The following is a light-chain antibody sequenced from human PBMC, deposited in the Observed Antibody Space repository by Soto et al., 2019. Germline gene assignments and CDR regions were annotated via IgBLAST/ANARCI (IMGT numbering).Light chain of an antibody. CDR1: TSNIGTNT. CDR2: NTN. Sequence: QSFLPQPPSASGTPGQRVTISCSGGTSNIGTNTVNWYQQLPGTAPKLLIYNTNQRPVGVPDRFSGSKSGTSASLAISGLRSEDEASYFCATWDDSLSVLFGRGTKLTVL. J-gene: IGLJ3*02. CDR3: ATWDDSLSVL. V-gene: IGLV1-44*01.